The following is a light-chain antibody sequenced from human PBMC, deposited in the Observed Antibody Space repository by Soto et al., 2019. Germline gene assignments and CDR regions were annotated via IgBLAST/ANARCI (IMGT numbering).Light chain of an antibody. CDR3: SSYAGSNLGV. Sequence: QSALTQSPSASGSPGQSVTISCTGTSSDVGNYKYVSWYQQHPGKAPKLMMYEVSKRPSGVPDRFSGYKSGNTSSLTVSGLQVEDEAGYYCSSYAGSNLGVFGGGTKLTV. CDR2: EVS. CDR1: SSDVGNYKY. V-gene: IGLV2-8*01. J-gene: IGLJ3*02.